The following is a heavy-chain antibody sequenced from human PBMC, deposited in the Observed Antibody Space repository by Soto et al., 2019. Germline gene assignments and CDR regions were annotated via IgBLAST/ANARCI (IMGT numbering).Heavy chain of an antibody. CDR1: GGTFSSYA. CDR3: AKDNYGMAV. J-gene: IGHJ6*02. V-gene: IGHV1-69*13. Sequence: SVKVSCKASGGTFSSYAFSWVRQAPGQGLEWMGVIVPKLATANYAQKFQDRVTITADESTSTVKMDLSSLTSEDTAIYYCAKDNYGMAVWGQGTSVTVSS. CDR2: IVPKLATA.